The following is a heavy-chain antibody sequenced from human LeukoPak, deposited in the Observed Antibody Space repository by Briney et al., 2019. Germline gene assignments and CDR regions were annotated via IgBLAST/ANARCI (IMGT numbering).Heavy chain of an antibody. J-gene: IGHJ4*02. D-gene: IGHD2-8*01. CDR1: GFTFSSYA. V-gene: IGHV3-30-3*01. CDR3: ARAGRTNIDY. CDR2: ISYDGSNK. Sequence: GGSLRLSCAASGFTFSSYAMHWVRQAPGKGLEWVAVISYDGSNKYYADSVKGRFTISRDNSKNTLYLQMSSLRAEDTAVYYCARAGRTNIDYWGQGTLVTVSS.